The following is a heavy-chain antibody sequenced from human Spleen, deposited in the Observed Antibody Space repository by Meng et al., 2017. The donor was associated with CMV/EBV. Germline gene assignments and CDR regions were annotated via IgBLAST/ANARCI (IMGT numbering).Heavy chain of an antibody. D-gene: IGHD4-17*01. CDR3: ATWSPYGDPLRSLRY. CDR2: INAYNGNT. CDR1: GYTFTSYG. J-gene: IGHJ4*02. V-gene: IGHV1-18*01. Sequence: ASVKVSCKASGYTFTSYGINWVRQAPGQGLEWMGWINAYNGNTNYAQKVQGRVTMTEDTSTDTAYMELSSLRSEDTAVYYCATWSPYGDPLRSLRYWGQGTLVTVSS.